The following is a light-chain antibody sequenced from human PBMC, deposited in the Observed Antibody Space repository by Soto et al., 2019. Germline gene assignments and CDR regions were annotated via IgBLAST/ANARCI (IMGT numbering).Light chain of an antibody. Sequence: EIVMTQSPATLSVSPGERATLSCRASQSVSSNLAWYQQKPGQAPRLLIYGASTRATGIPARFSGSGSGTEFTLTIGSLQSEDFAVYYCQQYNIWWTFGQGTKV. J-gene: IGKJ1*01. CDR1: QSVSSN. CDR3: QQYNIWWT. CDR2: GAS. V-gene: IGKV3-15*01.